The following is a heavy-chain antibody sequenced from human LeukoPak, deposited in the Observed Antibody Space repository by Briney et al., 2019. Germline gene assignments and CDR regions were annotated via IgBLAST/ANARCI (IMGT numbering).Heavy chain of an antibody. J-gene: IGHJ4*02. Sequence: PSETLSLTCTVSGGSISSSSYCWGWIRQPPGKGLEWIGSIYYSGSTYYNPSLKSRVTISVGTSKNQFSLKLSSVTAADTAVYYCARHPYSGYDFPLDYWGQGTLVTVSS. D-gene: IGHD5-12*01. CDR3: ARHPYSGYDFPLDY. V-gene: IGHV4-39*01. CDR1: GGSISSSSYC. CDR2: IYYSGST.